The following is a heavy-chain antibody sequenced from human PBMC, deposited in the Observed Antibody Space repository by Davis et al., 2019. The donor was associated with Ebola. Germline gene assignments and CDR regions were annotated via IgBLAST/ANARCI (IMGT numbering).Heavy chain of an antibody. J-gene: IGHJ6*02. CDR2: IIPIFGTA. Sequence: SVKVSCKASGGTFSSYAISWVRQAPGQGLEWMGGIIPIFGTANYAQKFQGRVTITADESTSTAYMELSSLRSEDTAVYSCARSKDSSGSYYYYYGMDVWGQGTTVTVSS. CDR3: ARSKDSSGSYYYYYGMDV. CDR1: GGTFSSYA. D-gene: IGHD3-22*01. V-gene: IGHV1-69*13.